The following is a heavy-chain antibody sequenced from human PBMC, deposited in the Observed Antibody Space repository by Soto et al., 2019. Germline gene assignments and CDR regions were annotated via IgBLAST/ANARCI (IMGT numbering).Heavy chain of an antibody. CDR3: ARGRLVPAVNFDY. D-gene: IGHD2-2*01. Sequence: SETLSLTCTVSSGSISFYYWSWIRQPPGKGLEWIGYIYYSGYTNYNPSLKSRVTISVHASKNQFSLKLKSVTAADTAVYYCARGRLVPAVNFDYWGLGTLVTVSS. CDR2: IYYSGYT. CDR1: SGSISFYY. V-gene: IGHV4-59*12. J-gene: IGHJ4*02.